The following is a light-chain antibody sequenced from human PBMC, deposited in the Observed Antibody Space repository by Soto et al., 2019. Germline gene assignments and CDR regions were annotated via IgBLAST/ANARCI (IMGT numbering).Light chain of an antibody. J-gene: IGLJ1*01. CDR1: SSNFGAGFH. Sequence: QSVLTQPPSVSGAPGQWVTISCTGSSSNFGAGFHVHWYQQPPGAAPKLLIYDITKLPSGVPDRFSGPRSGTSASPAIAGLQDEDEAVYYCQSYDRGLSGYVFGTGIKVTVL. CDR2: DIT. V-gene: IGLV1-40*01. CDR3: QSYDRGLSGYV.